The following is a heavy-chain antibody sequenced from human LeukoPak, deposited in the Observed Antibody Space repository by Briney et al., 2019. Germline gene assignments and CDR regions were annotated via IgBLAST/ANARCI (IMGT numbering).Heavy chain of an antibody. CDR3: ARQVAAAGIYYYYYMDV. J-gene: IGHJ6*03. V-gene: IGHV4-4*09. CDR1: GGSISSYY. D-gene: IGHD6-13*01. Sequence: SETLSLTCTVSGGSISSYYWSWIRQPPGKGLEWIGYIYTSGITNYNPSLKSRVTISVDTSKNQISLKLSSVTAADTAVYYCARQVAAAGIYYYYYMDVWGKGTTVTVSS. CDR2: IYTSGIT.